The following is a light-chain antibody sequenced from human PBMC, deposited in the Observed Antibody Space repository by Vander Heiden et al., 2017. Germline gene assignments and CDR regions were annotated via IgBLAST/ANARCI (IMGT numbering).Light chain of an antibody. J-gene: IGKJ1*01. CDR2: DAS. V-gene: IGKV1-33*01. Sequence: DIQMTQSPSSLSASVGDRITITCQASQDISNYLNWYQQKPGKAPKLLIYDASNLEKGVPSGFSGSGYGTDVTFPISSRQQEDIAAYYCQQHDNHPSWTFGQGTKVEIK. CDR3: QQHDNHPSWT. CDR1: QDISNY.